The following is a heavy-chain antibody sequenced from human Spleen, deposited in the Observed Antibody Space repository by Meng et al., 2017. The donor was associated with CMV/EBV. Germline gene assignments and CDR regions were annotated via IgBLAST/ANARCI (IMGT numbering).Heavy chain of an antibody. Sequence: QVQLVQSGAEGKKPGASLKVSCKASGYTFTSYGMSWLRQAPGQGLEWMGWISAYHGNTIYAQKVQGRVTMTTDASTNTAYLELRSLRSDDTAVYYCARDQQLIPAEYFQHWGPGTLVTVSS. CDR3: ARDQQLIPAEYFQH. CDR1: GYTFTSYG. V-gene: IGHV1-18*01. CDR2: ISAYHGNT. J-gene: IGHJ1*01. D-gene: IGHD6-13*01.